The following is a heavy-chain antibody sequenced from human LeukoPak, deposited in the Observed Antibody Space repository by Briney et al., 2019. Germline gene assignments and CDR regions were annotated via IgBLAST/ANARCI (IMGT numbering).Heavy chain of an antibody. CDR1: GFTFSSYS. D-gene: IGHD6-19*01. CDR2: ISSSSSYI. J-gene: IGHJ4*02. CDR3: ARDGGVGRIAVAGTFDY. V-gene: IGHV3-21*01. Sequence: PGGSLRLSCAASGFTFSSYSMNWVRQAPGKRVEWVSSISSSSSYIYYADSVRGRFTISRDNAKNSLYLQMNSLRAEDTAVYYCARDGGVGRIAVAGTFDYWGQGTLVTVSS.